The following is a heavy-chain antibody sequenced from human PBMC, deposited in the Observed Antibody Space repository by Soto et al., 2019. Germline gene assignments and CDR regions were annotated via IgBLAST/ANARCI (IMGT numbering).Heavy chain of an antibody. CDR3: ARLPGVRGVFDGFNV. Sequence: GESLKISCKGSGYSFAGYWIGWVRQMPGKGLDWMGVIYPGDSDTRYSPSFHGQVTISADKSISTAYLQWSSLKASDTTMYFCARLPGVRGVFDGFNVWGQGTMVTVSS. CDR2: IYPGDSDT. D-gene: IGHD3-10*01. V-gene: IGHV5-51*03. CDR1: GYSFAGYW. J-gene: IGHJ3*01.